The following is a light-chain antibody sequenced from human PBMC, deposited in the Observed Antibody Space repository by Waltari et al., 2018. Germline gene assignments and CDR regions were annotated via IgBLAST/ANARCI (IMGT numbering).Light chain of an antibody. Sequence: EIVLTQSPTTLSLSPGERATLSCRASQSVSSYLVWYQQKPGQAPKFLIYDASNRATGVPARFSGSGSGTYFTLTINSLEPEDFAVYYCQQRSNWPITFGQGTRLEIK. V-gene: IGKV3-11*01. CDR2: DAS. CDR1: QSVSSY. CDR3: QQRSNWPIT. J-gene: IGKJ5*01.